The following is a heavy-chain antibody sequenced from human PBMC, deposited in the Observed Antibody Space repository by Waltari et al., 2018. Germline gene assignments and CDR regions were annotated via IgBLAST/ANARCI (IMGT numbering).Heavy chain of an antibody. CDR2: MSSGDNIR. J-gene: IGHJ4*02. CDR3: ARAREQNYDFWSGYSFYFDH. D-gene: IGHD3-3*01. Sequence: QVQPVVSGGGLVTPGGSSRPPCAASGFRFSAYYMLLGRQPPGKGLEWIAYMSSGDNIRDHADAVMGRFTIARDNAKNSLYLQMKSLRAEDTAVYYCARAREQNYDFWSGYSFYFDHWGQGALVTVSS. V-gene: IGHV3-11*01. CDR1: GFRFSAYY.